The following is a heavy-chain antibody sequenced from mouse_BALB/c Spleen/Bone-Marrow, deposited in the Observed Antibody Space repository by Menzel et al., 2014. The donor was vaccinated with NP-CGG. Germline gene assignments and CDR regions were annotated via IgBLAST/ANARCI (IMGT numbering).Heavy chain of an antibody. CDR2: ISPSNGRT. J-gene: IGHJ2*01. CDR3: ATERYDYDWKDY. D-gene: IGHD2-4*01. Sequence: QVQLQQFGAELVKPGASVKLFCKASGYTFTSYWMHWVKQRPGQGLEWIGEISPSNGRTNYNEKFKNKATLTVDKSSSTAYMQLNRLTSEDSAVYNCATERYDYDWKDYWGQGTTLTVSS. V-gene: IGHV1S81*02. CDR1: GYTFTSYW.